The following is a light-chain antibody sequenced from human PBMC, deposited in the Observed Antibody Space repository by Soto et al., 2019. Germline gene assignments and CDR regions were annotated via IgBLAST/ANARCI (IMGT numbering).Light chain of an antibody. J-gene: IGKJ2*01. CDR3: QQYGSSPPYT. CDR2: GAS. CDR1: QIVSSDH. V-gene: IGKV3-20*01. Sequence: EIVLTQSPGTLSLSPGERATLSCRASQIVSSDHLAWYQQKPGQAPRLLIYGASNRPIGIPDRFSGSGSGTAYTHTISRLEPEDFAVYYCQQYGSSPPYTFGQGTKLEIK.